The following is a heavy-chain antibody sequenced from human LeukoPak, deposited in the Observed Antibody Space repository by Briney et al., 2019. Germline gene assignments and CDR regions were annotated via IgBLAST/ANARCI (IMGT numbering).Heavy chain of an antibody. J-gene: IGHJ6*03. CDR2: ISAYNGNT. CDR3: ATSQYCSSTSCPGYYMDV. Sequence: EASVKVSCKASGYTFTSYGISWVRQAPGQGLEWMGWISAYNGNTNYAQKLQGRVTMTTDTSTSTAYMELSSLRSEDTAVYYCATSQYCSSTSCPGYYMDVWGKGTTVTVSS. V-gene: IGHV1-18*01. CDR1: GYTFTSYG. D-gene: IGHD2-2*01.